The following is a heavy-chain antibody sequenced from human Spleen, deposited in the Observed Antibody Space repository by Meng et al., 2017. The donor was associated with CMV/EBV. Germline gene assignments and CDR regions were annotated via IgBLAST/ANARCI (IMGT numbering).Heavy chain of an antibody. CDR2: INPSSGDT. V-gene: IGHV1-2*02. CDR1: GYTFTDYF. CDR3: AREGRRSELLWFGESTRNCFDP. D-gene: IGHD3-10*01. J-gene: IGHJ5*02. Sequence: ASVKVSCKASGYTFTDYFIHWVRQAPGQGLEWMGWINPSSGDTNFAQKFQGRVTMTRDTSISTAYMELSRLRSDDTAVYYCAREGRRSELLWFGESTRNCFDPWGQGPLVTVSS.